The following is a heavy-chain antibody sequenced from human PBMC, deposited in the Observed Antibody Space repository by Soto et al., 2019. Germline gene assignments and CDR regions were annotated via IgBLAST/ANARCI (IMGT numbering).Heavy chain of an antibody. J-gene: IGHJ3*02. Sequence: GGSLRLSCAASGFTFSSYWMSWVRQAPGKGLEWVANIKQDGSEKYYVDSVKGRFTISRDNSKNTLYLQVNSLRAEDTAVYYCGVGGFLERSDSGDAFDIWGQGTMVTVS. CDR2: IKQDGSEK. D-gene: IGHD3-3*01. CDR1: GFTFSSYW. CDR3: GVGGFLERSDSGDAFDI. V-gene: IGHV3-7*01.